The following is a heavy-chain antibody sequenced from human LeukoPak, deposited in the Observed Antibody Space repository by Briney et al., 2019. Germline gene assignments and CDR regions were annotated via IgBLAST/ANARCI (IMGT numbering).Heavy chain of an antibody. V-gene: IGHV3-23*01. J-gene: IGHJ4*02. CDR1: GFPFSSHG. D-gene: IGHD2-15*01. Sequence: PGGSLRLSCAGSGFPFSSHGMNWVRQAPGKGLEWVSGISPGGGPTYYADSVKGRFTISRDNSKNTLYLQMNSLRAEDTAVYYCAKAGAVVVVAAKYFDYWGQGTLVTVSS. CDR2: ISPGGGPT. CDR3: AKAGAVVVVAAKYFDY.